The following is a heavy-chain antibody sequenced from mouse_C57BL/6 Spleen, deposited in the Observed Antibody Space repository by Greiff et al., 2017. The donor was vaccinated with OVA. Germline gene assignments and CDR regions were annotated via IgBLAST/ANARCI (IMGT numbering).Heavy chain of an antibody. V-gene: IGHV1-61*01. CDR2: IYPSDSET. D-gene: IGHD3-2*02. J-gene: IGHJ2*01. CDR1: GYTFTSYW. Sequence: VQLQQPGAELVRPGSSVKLSCKASGYTFTSYWMDWVKQRPGQGLEWIGNIYPSDSETHYNQKFKDKATLTVDKSSSTAYMQLSSLTSEDSAVYYWARRDRSGLYYFDYWGQGTTLTVSS. CDR3: ARRDRSGLYYFDY.